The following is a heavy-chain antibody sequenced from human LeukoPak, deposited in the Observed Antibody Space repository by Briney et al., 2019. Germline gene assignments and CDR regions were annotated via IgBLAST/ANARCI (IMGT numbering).Heavy chain of an antibody. Sequence: GGSLRLSCAASGFTFSDYYMSWIRQAPGKGLEWVSDISSSGSTVYYADSVKGRFTISRDNAKNSLYLQMNSPRAEDTAVYYCARDLGGELLWFGESQILYGMGVWGQGTTVTVSS. CDR1: GFTFSDYY. J-gene: IGHJ6*02. D-gene: IGHD3-10*01. V-gene: IGHV3-11*01. CDR2: ISSSGSTV. CDR3: ARDLGGELLWFGESQILYGMGV.